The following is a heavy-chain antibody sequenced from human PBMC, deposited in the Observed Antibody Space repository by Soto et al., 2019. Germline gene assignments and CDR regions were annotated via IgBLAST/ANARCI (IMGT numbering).Heavy chain of an antibody. V-gene: IGHV3-30*18. CDR1: GFTFSSYG. D-gene: IGHD3-10*01. J-gene: IGHJ4*02. Sequence: QVQLVESGGGVVRPGESLRLSCAGSGFTFSSYGMDWVRQAPGKGLEWVAVISYDGSNKYYADSVKGRFTISRDNSKNTLYLQMSSLRADDTAVYYCAKDRMGAGVRGYFDYWGQGTLVTVSS. CDR3: AKDRMGAGVRGYFDY. CDR2: ISYDGSNK.